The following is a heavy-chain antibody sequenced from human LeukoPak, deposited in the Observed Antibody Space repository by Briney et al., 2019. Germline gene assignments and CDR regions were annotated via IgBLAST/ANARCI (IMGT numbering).Heavy chain of an antibody. CDR1: GGSFSGYY. Sequence: SETLSLTCAVYGGSFSGYYWSWIRQPPGKGLEWIGEINHSGSTNYNPSLKSRVTISVDTSKNQFSLKLSSVTPEDTAVYYCARVSVSNAMMGKYNWFDPWGQGTLVTVSS. D-gene: IGHD3-16*01. CDR3: ARVSVSNAMMGKYNWFDP. V-gene: IGHV4-34*01. CDR2: INHSGST. J-gene: IGHJ5*02.